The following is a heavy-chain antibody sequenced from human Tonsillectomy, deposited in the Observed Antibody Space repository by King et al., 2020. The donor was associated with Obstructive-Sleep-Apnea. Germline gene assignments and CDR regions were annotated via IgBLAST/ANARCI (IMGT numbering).Heavy chain of an antibody. CDR2: INWNGDST. D-gene: IGHD3-10*01. J-gene: IGHJ2*01. V-gene: IGHV3-20*04. CDR1: GFTFDDHG. Sequence: VQLVESGGRVVRPGGSLRLSCAASGFTFDDHGMSWVRQAPGKGLEWVSGINWNGDSTGYADSVRGRFTISRDNAKNSLYLQMSSLRAEDTALYYCARVRFGEWHFDLWGRGTPVTVSS. CDR3: ARVRFGEWHFDL.